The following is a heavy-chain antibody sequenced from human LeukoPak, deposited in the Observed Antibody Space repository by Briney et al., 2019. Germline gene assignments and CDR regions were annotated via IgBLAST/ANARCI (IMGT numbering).Heavy chain of an antibody. CDR1: GGSVSSGSYY. CDR2: IYYSGST. J-gene: IGHJ6*02. Sequence: SETLSLTCTVSGGSVSSGSYYWSWIRQPPGKGLEWIGYIYYSGSTNYNPSLKSRVTISVDTSKNQFSLRLSSVTAADTAVYYCARNTPLNGMDVWGQGTTVTVSS. CDR3: ARNTPLNGMDV. V-gene: IGHV4-61*01.